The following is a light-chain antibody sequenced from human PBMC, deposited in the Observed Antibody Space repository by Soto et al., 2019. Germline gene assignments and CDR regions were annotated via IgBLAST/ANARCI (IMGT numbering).Light chain of an antibody. V-gene: IGLV1-44*01. CDR3: AAWDDNLNGVV. J-gene: IGLJ2*01. CDR2: SND. CDR1: SSNIGSNT. Sequence: QSVLTQPPSASGTPGQRVTISCSGSSSNIGSNTVNWYQQLPGTAPKLLIYSNDQRPSGVPDRFSGSKSGTSASLAISGLQSEDEADYYCAAWDDNLNGVVFDGGTKVTVL.